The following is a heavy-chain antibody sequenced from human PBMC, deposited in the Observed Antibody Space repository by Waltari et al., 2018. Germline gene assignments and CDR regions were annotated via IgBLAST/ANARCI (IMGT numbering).Heavy chain of an antibody. V-gene: IGHV1-69*06. CDR2: IIPIFGTA. J-gene: IGHJ3*02. CDR1: GYTFTGYY. D-gene: IGHD3-3*01. Sequence: QVQLVQSGAEVKKPGASVKVSCKASGYTFTGYYMHWVRQAPGPGLEWMGGIIPIFGTANYAQKFQGRVTITADKSTSTAYMELSSLRSEDTAVYYCARRLYDFWSGKSPPDAFDIWGQGTMVTVSS. CDR3: ARRLYDFWSGKSPPDAFDI.